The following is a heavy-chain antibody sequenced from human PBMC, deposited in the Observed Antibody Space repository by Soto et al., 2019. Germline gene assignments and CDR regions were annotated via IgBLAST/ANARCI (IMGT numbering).Heavy chain of an antibody. Sequence: PGESLKISCKGSENSFTSYWIGWVRHMPGKGLEWMGIINPGDSDTRYSPSFQGQVTISVDKSIRTAYLQWSSLKASDSAMYYCARSTILPTYDILTCYVNPYIYFAPSRQGTSVTVSS. CDR1: ENSFTSYW. J-gene: IGHJ5*02. V-gene: IGHV5-51*01. CDR3: ARSTILPTYDILTCYVNPYIYFAP. D-gene: IGHD3-9*01. CDR2: INPGDSDT.